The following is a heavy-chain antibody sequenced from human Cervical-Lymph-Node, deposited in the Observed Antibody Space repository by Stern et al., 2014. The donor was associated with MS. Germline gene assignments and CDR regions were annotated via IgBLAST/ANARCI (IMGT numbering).Heavy chain of an antibody. CDR1: GFTFRSYS. CDR3: AESYSSGPFDH. Sequence: EVQLVESWGGLVKPGGSLRLSCAASGFTFRSYSMNWVRQAPGKGLEWVSSIDTSSSYMYYADSVKGRFTISRDNAKNSLYLQMNSLRAEDTAVYYCAESYSSGPFDHWGQGTLVTVSS. J-gene: IGHJ4*02. D-gene: IGHD6-19*01. CDR2: IDTSSSYM. V-gene: IGHV3-21*01.